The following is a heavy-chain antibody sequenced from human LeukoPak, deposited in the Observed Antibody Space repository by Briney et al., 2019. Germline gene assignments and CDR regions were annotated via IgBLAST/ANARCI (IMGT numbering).Heavy chain of an antibody. D-gene: IGHD6-19*01. V-gene: IGHV4-38-2*02. CDR1: GYSISSGYY. CDR3: ARDAAGTLSFDY. J-gene: IGHJ4*02. CDR2: IYHSGST. Sequence: PSETLSLTCAVSGYSISSGYYWGWIRQPPGKGLEWIGSIYHSGSTYYNPSLKSRVTISVDTSKNQFSLKLSSVTAADTAVYYCARDAAGTLSFDYWGQGTLVTVSS.